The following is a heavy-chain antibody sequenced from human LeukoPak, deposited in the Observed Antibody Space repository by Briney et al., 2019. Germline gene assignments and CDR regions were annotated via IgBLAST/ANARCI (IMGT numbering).Heavy chain of an antibody. Sequence: RIYTSGSTNYNPSLKSRVTISVDTSKNQFSLKLSSVTAADTAVYYCARDEDYGDYYYYMDVWGKGTTVTVSS. J-gene: IGHJ6*03. CDR2: IYTSGST. D-gene: IGHD4-17*01. CDR3: ARDEDYGDYYYYMDV. V-gene: IGHV4-61*02.